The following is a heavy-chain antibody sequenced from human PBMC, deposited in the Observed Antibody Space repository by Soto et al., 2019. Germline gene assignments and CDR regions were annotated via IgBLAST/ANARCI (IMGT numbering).Heavy chain of an antibody. V-gene: IGHV3-30*18. CDR3: TKDGVARYGMAV. CDR1: GFTFTS. Sequence: PGGSLRLSCAASGFTFTSMHWVRQAPGKGLEWVAIISYDGNNKYYLDSVKGRFTISRDNSKNTLYLQMNSLRAEDTAVYYCTKDGVARYGMAVWGQGTTVTVSS. CDR2: ISYDGNNK. D-gene: IGHD5-12*01. J-gene: IGHJ6*02.